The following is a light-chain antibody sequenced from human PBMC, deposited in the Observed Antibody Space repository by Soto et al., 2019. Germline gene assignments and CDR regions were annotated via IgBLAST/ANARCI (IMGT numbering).Light chain of an antibody. CDR3: QRYGSSPLYT. V-gene: IGKV3-20*01. J-gene: IGKJ2*01. Sequence: EIVLTQSPGTLSLSPGERATLSCRASQSVSSSYLGWYQQKPGQAPRLLIYGASSRATGITDRFSGSGSGTDFTLTISRLEPEDFAVYYCQRYGSSPLYTFGQGTKLEIK. CDR1: QSVSSSY. CDR2: GAS.